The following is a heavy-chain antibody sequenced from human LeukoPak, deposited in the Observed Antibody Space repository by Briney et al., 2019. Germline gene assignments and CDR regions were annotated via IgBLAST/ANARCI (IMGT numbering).Heavy chain of an antibody. D-gene: IGHD6-13*01. J-gene: IGHJ4*02. CDR3: ARGIGSSSWDNLDY. Sequence: ASVKVSCKASGDTFTSYGINWVRQATGQGLEWMGWMNPNSGNTGYAQKFQGRVTMTRNTSISTAYMELSSLRSEDTAVYYCARGIGSSSWDNLDYWGQGTLVTVSS. CDR1: GDTFTSYG. V-gene: IGHV1-8*02. CDR2: MNPNSGNT.